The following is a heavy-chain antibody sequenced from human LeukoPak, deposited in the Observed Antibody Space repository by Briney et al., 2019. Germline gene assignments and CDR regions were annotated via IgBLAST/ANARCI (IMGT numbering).Heavy chain of an antibody. CDR2: IYYSGST. Sequence: SETLSLTCTVSGGSISSYYWSWIRQPPGKGLEWIGYIYYSGSTNYNPSLKSRVTISVDTSKNQFSLKLSSVTAADTAVCYCARDDYGDYVRAFDIWGQGTMVTVSS. V-gene: IGHV4-59*01. J-gene: IGHJ3*02. CDR3: ARDDYGDYVRAFDI. CDR1: GGSISSYY. D-gene: IGHD4-17*01.